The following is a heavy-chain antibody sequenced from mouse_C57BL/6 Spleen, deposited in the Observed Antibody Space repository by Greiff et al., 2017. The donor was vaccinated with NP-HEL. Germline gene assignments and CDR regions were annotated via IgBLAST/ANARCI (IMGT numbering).Heavy chain of an antibody. J-gene: IGHJ4*01. V-gene: IGHV1-55*01. CDR3: ARNEVVAPYAMDY. CDR2: IYPGSGSS. CDR1: GYTFTSYW. D-gene: IGHD1-1*01. Sequence: VQLQQSGSELVKPGASVKMSCKASGYTFTSYWITWVKQRPGQGLEWIGDIYPGSGSSNYNENFKNKATLTVDTSSSTAYMQLSSLTSEDSAVYYCARNEVVAPYAMDYWGQGTSVTVSS.